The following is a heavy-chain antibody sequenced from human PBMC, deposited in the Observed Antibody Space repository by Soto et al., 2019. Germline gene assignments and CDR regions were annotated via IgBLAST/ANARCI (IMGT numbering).Heavy chain of an antibody. CDR2: IKQDGSEK. D-gene: IGHD1-26*01. Sequence: GGSLRLSCAASGFTFSTYWMSWVRQAPGKGLEWVANIKQDGSEKYYVDSVKGRFTISRDNAKNSLYLQMNSLRAEDTAVYYCARGGRRSGSYADAFDIWGQGTMVTVSS. J-gene: IGHJ3*02. CDR3: ARGGRRSGSYADAFDI. CDR1: GFTFSTYW. V-gene: IGHV3-7*03.